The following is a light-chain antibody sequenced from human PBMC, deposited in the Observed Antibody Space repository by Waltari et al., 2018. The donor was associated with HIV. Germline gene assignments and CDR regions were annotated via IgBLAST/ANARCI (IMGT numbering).Light chain of an antibody. CDR2: EIN. J-gene: IGLJ2*01. CDR3: CSYAGRSTFVL. CDR1: SSDISTYTI. Sequence: QSALTQPASVSGSPGQSITISCNETSSDISTYTIVSWYQQHPGKVPKLIIYEINKRPSGVSNRFSGSKSGNMASLTISGLQAEDEAFYHCCSYAGRSTFVLFGGGTKLTVL. V-gene: IGLV2-23*02.